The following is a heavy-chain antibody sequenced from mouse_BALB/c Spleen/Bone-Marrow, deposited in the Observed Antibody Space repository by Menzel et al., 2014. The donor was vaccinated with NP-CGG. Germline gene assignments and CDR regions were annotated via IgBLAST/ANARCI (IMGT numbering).Heavy chain of an antibody. CDR2: INPSNGRT. CDR3: AARLSHLAMDY. D-gene: IGHD2-2*01. V-gene: IGHV1S81*02. J-gene: IGHJ4*01. CDR1: GSPFTNYW. Sequence: VQLQESGAELVKPGASLQFSCKASGSPFTNYWIHWVKQRPGQGLEWIGEINPSNGRTNYNEKFKTKATLTVDKSSSTAYMQLSSLTSEDSAVSYCAARLSHLAMDYWGQGTSVTVSS.